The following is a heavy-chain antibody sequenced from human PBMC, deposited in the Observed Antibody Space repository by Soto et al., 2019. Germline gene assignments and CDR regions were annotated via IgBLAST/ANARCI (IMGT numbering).Heavy chain of an antibody. CDR3: TSVRVADSDLDH. Sequence: QVQLVESGGGVVQPGRSLRLSWVGSGFIFSNNGMHWVRQTPGKGREWVAFMSYDGSDTFYADAVKGRVTISRDNSKNTLCLHMSNLSAEDTAMYYCTSVRVADSDLDHWGQGTLVTVSS. CDR1: GFIFSNNG. V-gene: IGHV3-30*03. J-gene: IGHJ4*02. CDR2: MSYDGSDT. D-gene: IGHD6-19*01.